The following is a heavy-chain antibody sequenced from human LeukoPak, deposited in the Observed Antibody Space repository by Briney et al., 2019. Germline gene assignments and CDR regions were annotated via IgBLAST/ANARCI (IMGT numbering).Heavy chain of an antibody. CDR1: RFIFSSYW. J-gene: IGHJ4*02. CDR2: INSDGSST. CDR3: AREVYSSGWSSFDY. V-gene: IGHV3-74*01. D-gene: IGHD6-19*01. Sequence: GGSLRLSCAASRFIFSSYWMHWVRQAPGKGLVWVSRINSDGSSTIHADSVKGRFTISRDNAKNTLYLQMNSLRAEDTAVYYCAREVYSSGWSSFDYWGQGTLVTVSS.